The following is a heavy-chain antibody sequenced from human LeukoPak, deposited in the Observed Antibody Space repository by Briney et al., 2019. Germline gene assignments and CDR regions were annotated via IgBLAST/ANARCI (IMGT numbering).Heavy chain of an antibody. V-gene: IGHV3-66*02. CDR2: IYSGGST. D-gene: IGHD3-10*01. CDR1: GFTVSSNY. Sequence: GGSLRLSCVASGFTVSSNYMSWVRQAPGKGLEWVSVIYSGGSTYYADSVKGRFTISRDNSKNTLYLQINSLRAEDTAVYYCARDLMVRGDYWGQGTLVTVSS. J-gene: IGHJ4*02. CDR3: ARDLMVRGDY.